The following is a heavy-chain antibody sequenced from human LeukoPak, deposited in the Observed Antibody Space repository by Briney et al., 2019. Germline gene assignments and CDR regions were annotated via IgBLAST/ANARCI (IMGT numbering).Heavy chain of an antibody. CDR2: ISGST. V-gene: IGHV3-23*01. CDR1: GFTFRSYA. CDR3: AKGQNYYDGSGYYSTDY. Sequence: TGGSLRISCAASGFTFRSYAMTWVRQAPGKGLEWVSAISGSTYYADSVKGRFTISRDNSKNTLYLQMNSLRAEDTAVYYCAKGQNYYDGSGYYSTDYWGQGTPVTVSS. J-gene: IGHJ4*02. D-gene: IGHD3-22*01.